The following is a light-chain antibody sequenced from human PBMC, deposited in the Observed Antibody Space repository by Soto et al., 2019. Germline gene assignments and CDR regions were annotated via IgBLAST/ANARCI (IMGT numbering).Light chain of an antibody. CDR2: AAS. Sequence: DIQLTHSPSFLSPSIGESFTITCRASQVISTSLAWYQVKPGKAPKLLIYAASTLESGVPSRFSATVSGTEFSLTITSLQPEDFATYYCQQLFDSPITFGQGTRLEIK. CDR1: QVISTS. CDR3: QQLFDSPIT. V-gene: IGKV1-9*01. J-gene: IGKJ5*01.